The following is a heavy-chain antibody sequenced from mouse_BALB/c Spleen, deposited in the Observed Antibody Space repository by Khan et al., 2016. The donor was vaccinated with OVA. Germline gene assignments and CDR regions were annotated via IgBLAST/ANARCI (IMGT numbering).Heavy chain of an antibody. V-gene: IGHV9-4*02. D-gene: IGHD2-14*01. Sequence: QVQLVQSGPELKKPGETVRISCKASGYTFTTAGIQWVQKMPGKGLKWIGWINTHSGVPKYAEDFKGRFAFSLEISVNTAYLQLTNLKNEDTATYCCARGGAAYDRNDGGAMEYWGQGTSVTVSS. CDR3: ARGGAAYDRNDGGAMEY. CDR1: GYTFTTAG. CDR2: INTHSGVP. J-gene: IGHJ4*01.